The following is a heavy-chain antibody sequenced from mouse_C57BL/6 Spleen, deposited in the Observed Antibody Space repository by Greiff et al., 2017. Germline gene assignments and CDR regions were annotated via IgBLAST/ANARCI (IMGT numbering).Heavy chain of an antibody. D-gene: IGHD1-1*01. CDR3: ARQGGSSPLDY. CDR2: ISSGGSYT. J-gene: IGHJ2*01. V-gene: IGHV5-6*01. CDR1: GFTFSSYG. Sequence: DVHLVESGGDLVKPGGSLKLSCAASGFTFSSYGMSWVRQTPDKRLEWVATISSGGSYTYYPDSVKGRFTISRDNAKNTLYLQMSSLKSEDTAMYYCARQGGSSPLDYWGQGTTLTVSS.